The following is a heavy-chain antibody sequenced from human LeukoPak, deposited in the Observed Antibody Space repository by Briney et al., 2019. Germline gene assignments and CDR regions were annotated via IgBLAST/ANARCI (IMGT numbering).Heavy chain of an antibody. CDR2: IYSSGST. CDR3: AREGAVGVITLDDAFDI. Sequence: SETLSLTCTVSSCSINSYYWNWIRQPPGKGLEWIGRIYSSGSTNYSPSLKSRVTISVDTSKNQFSLKLSSVTAADTAVYYCAREGAVGVITLDDAFDIWGQGTMVTVSS. D-gene: IGHD3-16*02. V-gene: IGHV4-59*01. CDR1: SCSINSYY. J-gene: IGHJ3*02.